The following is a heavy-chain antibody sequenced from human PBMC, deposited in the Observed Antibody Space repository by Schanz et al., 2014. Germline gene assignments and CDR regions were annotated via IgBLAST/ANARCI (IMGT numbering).Heavy chain of an antibody. CDR3: ARNRGSAGQNWYFDL. V-gene: IGHV3-11*03. Sequence: QVHLLESGGGLVEPGGSLRLSCAASGFSFSDYYMSWIRQAPGKGLEWISFINTGSNYINYADSVKGRFTISRDNTKNSLFLQLNSLRADDTAVYYCARNRGSAGQNWYFDLWGRGTLVTVSS. J-gene: IGHJ2*01. D-gene: IGHD1-26*01. CDR1: GFSFSDYY. CDR2: INTGSNYI.